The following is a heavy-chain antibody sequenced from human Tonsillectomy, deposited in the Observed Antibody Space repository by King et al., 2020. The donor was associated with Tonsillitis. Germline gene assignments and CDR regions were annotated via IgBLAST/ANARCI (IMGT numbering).Heavy chain of an antibody. D-gene: IGHD2-15*01. V-gene: IGHV3-13*05. CDR1: GFTFSSYD. J-gene: IGHJ4*02. CDR3: ARGGYCSGGSCSYFDY. Sequence: VQLVESGGGLVQPGGSLRLSCAASGFTFSSYDMHWVRQATGKGLEWVSAIGTAGDPYYPGSVKGRFTISRENAKNSLYLQMNSLRAGDTAVYYCARGGYCSGGSCSYFDYWGQGPLVTVSS. CDR2: IGTAGDP.